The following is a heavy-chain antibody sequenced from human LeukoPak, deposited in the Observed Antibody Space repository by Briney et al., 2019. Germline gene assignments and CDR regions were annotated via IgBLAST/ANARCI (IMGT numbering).Heavy chain of an antibody. Sequence: SDTLSLTCAVSGYSISRNNWWGWIRQPPGKGLEWIGYIYYSGSTFYNLSLESRVTMSVDTSKNQFSLKLTSVTAVDTAVYYCARKMEATGATAGSVDYWGQGTLVTVSS. D-gene: IGHD1-26*01. J-gene: IGHJ4*02. V-gene: IGHV4-28*01. CDR1: GYSISRNNW. CDR2: IYYSGST. CDR3: ARKMEATGATAGSVDY.